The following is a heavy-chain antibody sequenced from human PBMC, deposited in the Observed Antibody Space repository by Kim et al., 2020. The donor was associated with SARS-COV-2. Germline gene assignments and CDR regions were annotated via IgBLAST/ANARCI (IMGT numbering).Heavy chain of an antibody. J-gene: IGHJ4*02. CDR3: ARDGGLSKIHY. Sequence: GGSLRLSCAASGFTVSSNYMNWVRQAPGKELEWVSIIYSGGTTYYADSVKGRFTISRDNSENTLYLQMNSLRAEDTAVYYCARDGGLSKIHYWGQGTLVTVSS. CDR1: GFTVSSNY. D-gene: IGHD6-25*01. CDR2: IYSGGTT. V-gene: IGHV3-53*01.